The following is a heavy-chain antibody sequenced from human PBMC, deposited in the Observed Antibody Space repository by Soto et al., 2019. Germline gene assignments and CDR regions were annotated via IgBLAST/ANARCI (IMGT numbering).Heavy chain of an antibody. Sequence: QVQLVQSGAEVKKPGSSVKVSCKASGGTFSSYAISWVRQAPGQGLEWMGGIIPIFGTANYAQKFQGRVTITADESTSTAYMELSSLRSEDTAVYYSARDGGYCSSTSCYEYYYYGMDVWGQGTTVTVSS. CDR3: ARDGGYCSSTSCYEYYYYGMDV. CDR1: GGTFSSYA. J-gene: IGHJ6*02. V-gene: IGHV1-69*01. CDR2: IIPIFGTA. D-gene: IGHD2-2*01.